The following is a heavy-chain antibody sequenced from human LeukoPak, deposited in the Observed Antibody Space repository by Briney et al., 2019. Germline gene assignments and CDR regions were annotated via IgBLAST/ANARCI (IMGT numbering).Heavy chain of an antibody. D-gene: IGHD6-19*01. CDR1: GGSISSSNW. CDR3: ARVVAVAGRDDAFDI. CDR2: IYHSGST. J-gene: IGHJ3*02. V-gene: IGHV4-4*02. Sequence: PSETLSLTCAVSGGSISSSNWWSWVRQPPGKGLEWIGEIYHSGSTNYNPSLKSRVTISVDKSKNQFSLKLSSVTAADTAVYYCARVVAVAGRDDAFDIWGQGTMVTVSS.